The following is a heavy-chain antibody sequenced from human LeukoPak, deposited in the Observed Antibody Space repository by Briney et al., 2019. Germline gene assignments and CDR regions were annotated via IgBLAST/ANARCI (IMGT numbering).Heavy chain of an antibody. V-gene: IGHV6-1*01. CDR1: GDSVSSNSAA. CDR3: AREIEAQITYCAFDI. D-gene: IGHD2-21*01. J-gene: IGHJ3*02. CDR2: TYYRSKWFF. Sequence: SQTLSLTCAISGDSVSSNSAAWNWIRQSPSRGLEWLGRTYYRSKWFFNYEVSVRSRITTNPDTSKNQFSLQLNSVTPEDTAVYFCAREIEAQITYCAFDIWGQGTMVTVSS.